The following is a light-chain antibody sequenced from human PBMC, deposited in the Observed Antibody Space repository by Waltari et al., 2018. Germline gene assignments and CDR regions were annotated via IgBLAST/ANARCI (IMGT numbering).Light chain of an antibody. CDR1: RRIGGS. Sequence: MTQSPDTLSMSAGESVTLPCRASRRIGGSLAWYQQKAGQAPRLLFYPASTRATGVADRFSAAGSGTDFTLTISSLRSEDSAVYYCQQYNDWPPYTFGQGTKLE. CDR2: PAS. V-gene: IGKV3-15*01. J-gene: IGKJ2*01. CDR3: QQYNDWPPYT.